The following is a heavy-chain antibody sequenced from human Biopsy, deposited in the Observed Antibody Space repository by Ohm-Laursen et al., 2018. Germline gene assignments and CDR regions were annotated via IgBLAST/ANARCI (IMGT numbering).Heavy chain of an antibody. D-gene: IGHD2-2*02. Sequence: SLRLSCTASGFSSKTYWMNWVRQAPGKGLEWVANIRQDGKEKFYVDSVKGRFTISRDNAKNSLYLQMNSLRAEDTGVYYCARGYCTAINCYMLRSFYFDSWGQGAPVNVSS. V-gene: IGHV3-7*01. J-gene: IGHJ4*02. CDR3: ARGYCTAINCYMLRSFYFDS. CDR1: GFSSKTYW. CDR2: IRQDGKEK.